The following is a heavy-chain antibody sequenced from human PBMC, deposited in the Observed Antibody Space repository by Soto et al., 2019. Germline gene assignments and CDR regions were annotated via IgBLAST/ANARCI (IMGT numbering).Heavy chain of an antibody. CDR2: ISGSGGST. D-gene: IGHD6-6*01. CDR1: GFTFSSYA. V-gene: IGHV3-23*01. Sequence: GGSLRLSCAASGFTFSSYAMSWVRQAPGKGLEWVSAISGSGGSTYYADSVKGRFTISRDNSKNTLYLQMNSLRAEDTDVYYCAKTQNYYSSSSPLDPWGQGTLVTVSS. CDR3: AKTQNYYSSSSPLDP. J-gene: IGHJ5*02.